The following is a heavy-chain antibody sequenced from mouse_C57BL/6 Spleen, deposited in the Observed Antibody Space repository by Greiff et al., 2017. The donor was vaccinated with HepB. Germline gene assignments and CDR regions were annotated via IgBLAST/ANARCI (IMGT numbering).Heavy chain of an antibody. CDR2: ISNGGGST. CDR1: GFTFSDYY. J-gene: IGHJ1*03. CDR3: AGSTDWYFDV. Sequence: EVMLVESGGGLVQPGGSLKLSCAASGFTFSDYYMYWVRQTPEKRLEWVAYISNGGGSTYYPDTVKGRFTISRDNAKNTLYLQMSRLESEDTAMYYCAGSTDWYFDVWGTGTTVTVSS. V-gene: IGHV5-12*01. D-gene: IGHD1-1*01.